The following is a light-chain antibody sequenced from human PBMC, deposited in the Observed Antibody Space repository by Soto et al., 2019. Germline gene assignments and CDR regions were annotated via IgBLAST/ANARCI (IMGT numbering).Light chain of an antibody. CDR1: KRISSR. V-gene: IGKV1-5*01. CDR2: DAS. J-gene: IGKJ2*01. Sequence: DIQMTQSPSPLSASVGDRVTITCRASKRISSRLAWYQQKPGKAPKLLIYDASSLESGVPSRFSGSGSGTEFTLNISRLQPDDFATYYCQQYNSYPYTFGQGTKLEIK. CDR3: QQYNSYPYT.